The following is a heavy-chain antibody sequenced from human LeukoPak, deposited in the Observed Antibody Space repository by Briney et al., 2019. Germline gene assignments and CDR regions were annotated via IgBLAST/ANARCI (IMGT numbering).Heavy chain of an antibody. CDR2: IYSDGST. CDR3: AKDLYDNGWYNYFDP. J-gene: IGHJ5*02. D-gene: IGHD6-19*01. CDR1: GFIVSGDF. V-gene: IGHV3-66*02. Sequence: GGSLRLSCAASGFIVSGDFMSWVRQAPGKRLEWVSVIYSDGSTYYADSVKGRFTISRDNSKNTLYLEMNSLRTEDTAVYHCAKDLYDNGWYNYFDPWGQGALVTVSS.